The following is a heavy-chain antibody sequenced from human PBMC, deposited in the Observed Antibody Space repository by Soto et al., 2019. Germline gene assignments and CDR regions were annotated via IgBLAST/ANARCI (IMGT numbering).Heavy chain of an antibody. CDR3: MVSSSSVVSAFDI. J-gene: IGHJ3*02. Sequence: GGSLRLSCTASGFTFGDYAMSWFRQAPGKGLEWVGFIRSKAYGGTTEYAASVKGRFTISRDDSKSIAYLQMNSLKTEDTAVYYCMVSSSSVVSAFDIWGQGTMVTVSS. D-gene: IGHD6-6*01. V-gene: IGHV3-49*03. CDR1: GFTFGDYA. CDR2: IRSKAYGGTT.